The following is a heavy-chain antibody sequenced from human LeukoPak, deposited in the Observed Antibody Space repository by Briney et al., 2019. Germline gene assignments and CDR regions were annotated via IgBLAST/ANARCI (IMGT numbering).Heavy chain of an antibody. Sequence: PGGSLSLSCAASGFTFSNNWMSWVRQAPGKGLEWVANINLDGSEKYYVDSVKGRFTISRDNAKNSLYLQMNSLRAEDTAVYYCAKDYLPATVPTLLSGNWGQGTLVTVSS. CDR3: AKDYLPATVPTLLSGN. V-gene: IGHV3-7*03. CDR2: INLDGSEK. D-gene: IGHD2-15*01. J-gene: IGHJ4*02. CDR1: GFTFSNNW.